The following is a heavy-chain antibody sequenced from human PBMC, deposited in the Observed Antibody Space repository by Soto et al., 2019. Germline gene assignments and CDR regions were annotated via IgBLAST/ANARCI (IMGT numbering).Heavy chain of an antibody. J-gene: IGHJ6*02. CDR2: IIPIFGTA. CDR3: ARGSEQWLDPYYYYGMDV. CDR1: GGTFSSYA. V-gene: IGHV1-69*13. D-gene: IGHD6-19*01. Sequence: AASVKVSCKASGGTFSSYAISWVRQAPGQGLEWMGGIIPIFGTANYAQKFQGRVTITADESTSTAYMELSSLRSEDTAVYYCARGSEQWLDPYYYYGMDVWGQGTTVTVSS.